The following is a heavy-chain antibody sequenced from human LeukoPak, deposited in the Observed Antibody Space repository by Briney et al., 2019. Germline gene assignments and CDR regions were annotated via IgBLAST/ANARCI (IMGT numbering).Heavy chain of an antibody. CDR3: ARSQSDYGGNSRSGAFDI. J-gene: IGHJ3*02. D-gene: IGHD4-23*01. CDR2: INPSGGST. V-gene: IGHV1-46*01. CDR1: GYTFTSYC. Sequence: ASVKVSCKASGYTFTSYCMHWVRQAPGQGLEWMGIINPSGGSTSYAQKFQGRVTMTRDTSTSTVYMELSSLRSEDTAVYYCARSQSDYGGNSRSGAFDIWGQGTMVTVSS.